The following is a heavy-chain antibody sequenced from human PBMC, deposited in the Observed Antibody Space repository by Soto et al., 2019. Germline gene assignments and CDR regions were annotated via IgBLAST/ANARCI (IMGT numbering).Heavy chain of an antibody. CDR2: IIPILGIA. V-gene: IGHV1-69*04. J-gene: IGHJ6*03. CDR1: GGTFSSYT. Sequence: ASVKVSCKASGGTFSSYTISWVRQAPGQGLEWMGRIIPILGIANYAQKFQGRVTITADKSTSTAYMELSSLRSEDTAVYYCARDGYPGTGRINDYYYYYYMDVWGKGTTVTVSS. D-gene: IGHD1-1*01. CDR3: ARDGYPGTGRINDYYYYYYMDV.